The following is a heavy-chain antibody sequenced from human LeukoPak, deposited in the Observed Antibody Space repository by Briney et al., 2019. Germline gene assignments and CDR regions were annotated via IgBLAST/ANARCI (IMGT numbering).Heavy chain of an antibody. Sequence: ASVKVSCKASGYTFTSYGISWVRQAPGQGLEWMGWISAYNGNTNYAQKLQGRVTMTTDTSTSTAYMELRSLRSDDTAVYYCATDGGVVPAASIYYYYGMDVWGQGTTVTVSS. CDR1: GYTFTSYG. CDR2: ISAYNGNT. CDR3: ATDGGVVPAASIYYYYGMDV. J-gene: IGHJ6*02. V-gene: IGHV1-18*01. D-gene: IGHD2-2*01.